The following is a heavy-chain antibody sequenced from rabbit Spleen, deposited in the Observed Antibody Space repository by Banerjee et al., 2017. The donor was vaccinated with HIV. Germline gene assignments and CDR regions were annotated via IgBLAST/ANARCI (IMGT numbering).Heavy chain of an antibody. D-gene: IGHD1-1*01. CDR1: GFSFSTNYY. CDR2: IDSGSGGYT. V-gene: IGHV1S40*01. Sequence: QSLEESGGDLVKPGASLTLTCTASGFSFSTNYYMCWVRQAPGKGLEWIACIDSGSGGYTGYASWAKGRFTISKASSTTVTLQMTSLTAADTATYFCARDGSSSDSFDLWGPGTLVTVS. CDR3: ARDGSSSDSFDL. J-gene: IGHJ4*01.